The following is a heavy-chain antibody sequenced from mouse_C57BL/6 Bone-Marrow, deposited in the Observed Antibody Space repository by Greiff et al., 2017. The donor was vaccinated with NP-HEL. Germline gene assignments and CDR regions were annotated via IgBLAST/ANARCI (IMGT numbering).Heavy chain of an antibody. Sequence: QVQLKESGPGLVAPSQSLSITCTVSGFSLTSYAISWVRQPPGKGLEWLGVIWTGGGTNYNSDLKSRLSIRKDNSKSQVFLKMNSLQTDDTAMYYCARTDDYSNPWYFDVWGTGTTFTVSS. CDR1: GFSLTSYA. V-gene: IGHV2-9-1*01. CDR3: ARTDDYSNPWYFDV. CDR2: IWTGGGT. D-gene: IGHD2-5*01. J-gene: IGHJ1*03.